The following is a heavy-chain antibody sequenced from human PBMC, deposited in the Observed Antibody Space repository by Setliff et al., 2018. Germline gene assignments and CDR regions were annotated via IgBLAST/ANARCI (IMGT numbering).Heavy chain of an antibody. J-gene: IGHJ4*02. CDR2: IYYSGST. CDR1: GGSISSSSYY. CDR3: ARVTRSASGTYYLLDY. Sequence: NPSETLSLTCTVSGGSISSSSYYWGWIRQPPGKGLEWIGSIYYSGSTYYNPSLKSRVTISVDTSKDHFSLKLTSVTAADTAIYYCARVTRSASGTYYLLDYWGRGTPVTVPQ. D-gene: IGHD3-10*01. V-gene: IGHV4-39*07.